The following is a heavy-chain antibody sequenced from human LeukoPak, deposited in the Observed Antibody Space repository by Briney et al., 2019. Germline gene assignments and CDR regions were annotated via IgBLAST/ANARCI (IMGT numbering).Heavy chain of an antibody. CDR2: IYHSGST. CDR1: GGSISSGDYY. J-gene: IGHJ4*02. Sequence: SETLSLTCTVSGGSISSGDYYWSWIGQPPGKGLEWIGSIYHSGSTYYNPSLKSRVTISVDTSKNQFSLKLSSVTAADTAVYYCARVFATNVVFDYWGQGTLVTVSS. D-gene: IGHD2-21*01. CDR3: ARVFATNVVFDY. V-gene: IGHV4-39*07.